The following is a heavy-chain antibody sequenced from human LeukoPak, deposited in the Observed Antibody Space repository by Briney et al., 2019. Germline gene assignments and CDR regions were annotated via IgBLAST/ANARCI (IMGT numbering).Heavy chain of an antibody. J-gene: IGHJ5*02. Sequence: PSETLSLTCAVSDYSISSGYYWGCIRHPPEKGLEWIGSNNRSRSNHYDPSPKSPVTISVDTSKDQLSLKLTSVTAADTALYHCARGMTYWKGDWFDPWGQGTLVIVSS. V-gene: IGHV4-38-2*01. CDR2: NNRSRSN. CDR1: DYSISSGYY. CDR3: ARGMTYWKGDWFDP. D-gene: IGHD1-1*01.